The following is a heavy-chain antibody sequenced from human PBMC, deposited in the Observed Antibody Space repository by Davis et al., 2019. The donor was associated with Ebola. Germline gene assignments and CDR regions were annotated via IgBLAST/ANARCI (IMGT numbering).Heavy chain of an antibody. CDR1: GFTFTSSA. V-gene: IGHV1-58*02. CDR2: IVVGSINT. Sequence: SVKVSCKASGFTFTSSAMQWVRQARGQRLEWIGSIVVGSINTNYAQKFQGRVTITADKSTSTAYMELSSLRSEDTAVYYCARDDYWSGENWFDPWGQGTLVTVSS. CDR3: ARDDYWSGENWFDP. J-gene: IGHJ5*02. D-gene: IGHD3-10*01.